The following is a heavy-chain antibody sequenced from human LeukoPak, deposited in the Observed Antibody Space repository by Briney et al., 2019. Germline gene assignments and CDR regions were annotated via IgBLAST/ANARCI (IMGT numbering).Heavy chain of an antibody. CDR1: GXSFSGYY. J-gene: IGHJ4*02. CDR3: ARGGRIVGVTGNLDY. Sequence: SETLSLTCAVYGXSFSGYYWSWIRQPPGKGLEWIGEINHSGSTNYNPSLKSRVTISVDTSKNQFSLKLSSVTAADTAVYYCARGGRIVGVTGNLDYWGQGTLVTVSS. D-gene: IGHD1-26*01. V-gene: IGHV4-34*01. CDR2: INHSGST.